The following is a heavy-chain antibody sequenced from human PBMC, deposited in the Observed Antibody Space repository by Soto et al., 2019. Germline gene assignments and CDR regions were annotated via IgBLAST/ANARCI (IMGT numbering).Heavy chain of an antibody. V-gene: IGHV3-48*03. CDR1: GFTFSRFE. CDR3: TRDREDYFDY. Sequence: PGGSLRLSCAASGFTFSRFELHWVRQAPGKGLEWISYISSSGSTAYYASSVEGRFTISRDNANNSVYLQMNSLKTEDTAVYYCTRDREDYFDYWGQGTLVTVSS. J-gene: IGHJ4*02. CDR2: ISSSGSTA.